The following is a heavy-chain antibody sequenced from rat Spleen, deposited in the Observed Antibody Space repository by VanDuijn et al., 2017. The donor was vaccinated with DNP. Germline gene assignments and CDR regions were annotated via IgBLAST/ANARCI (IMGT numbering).Heavy chain of an antibody. CDR2: ISYDGSST. CDR1: GFTFSNNG. J-gene: IGHJ2*01. Sequence: EVQLVESGGGLVQPGRSLKLSCAASGFTFSNNGMAWVRQAPTKGLEWVATISYDGSSTYYRDSVKGRFTISRDNAKSTLYLQMDSLRSEDTATYYCTRGTPAAYWGQGVMVTVSS. V-gene: IGHV5-29*01. CDR3: TRGTPAAY.